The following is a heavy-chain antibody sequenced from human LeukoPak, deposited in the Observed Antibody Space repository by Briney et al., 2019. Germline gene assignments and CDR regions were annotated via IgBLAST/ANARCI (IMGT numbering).Heavy chain of an antibody. CDR1: GVSISSYY. CDR2: IYYSGST. V-gene: IGHV4-59*01. CDR3: ARAVFWSGYYSSYYYYYMDV. D-gene: IGHD3-3*01. Sequence: SETLSLTCTVSGVSISSYYWSWIRQPPGKGLEWIGYIYYSGSTNYNPSLKSRVTISVDTSKNQFSLKLSSVTAADTAVYYCARAVFWSGYYSSYYYYYMDVWGKGTTVTVSS. J-gene: IGHJ6*03.